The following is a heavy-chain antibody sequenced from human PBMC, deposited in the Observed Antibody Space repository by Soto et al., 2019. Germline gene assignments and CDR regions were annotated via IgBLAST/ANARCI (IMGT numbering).Heavy chain of an antibody. CDR2: IIPILGIA. Sequence: ASVKVSCKASGGTFSSYTISWVRQAPGQGLEWMGRIIPILGIANYAQKFQGRVTITADKSTSTAYMELSSLRSEDTAVYYCARGHARAWGTFDYWGQGALVTISS. CDR3: ARGHARAWGTFDY. D-gene: IGHD3-16*01. CDR1: GGTFSSYT. J-gene: IGHJ4*02. V-gene: IGHV1-69*02.